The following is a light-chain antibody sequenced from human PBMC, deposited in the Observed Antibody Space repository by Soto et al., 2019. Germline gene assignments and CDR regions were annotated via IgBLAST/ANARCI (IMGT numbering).Light chain of an antibody. CDR3: QQYNSYPYT. V-gene: IGKV1-5*03. CDR1: QSISSW. J-gene: IGKJ2*01. Sequence: DIQMTQSPSTLSASVGDRVTITWRASQSISSWLAWYQQKPGKATKLLIYKASSLESGVPSRFSGSGSGTEFTLTISSLQPDDFATYYCQQYNSYPYTFGQGTKLEIK. CDR2: KAS.